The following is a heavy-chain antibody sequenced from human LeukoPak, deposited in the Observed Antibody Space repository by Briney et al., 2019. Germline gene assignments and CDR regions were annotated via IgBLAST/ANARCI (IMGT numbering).Heavy chain of an antibody. Sequence: ASVRVSCKASGYTFTGYFMHWVRQAPGHGLEWMGWIHAGTGDTNYAQKFQGRFTMTRDTSISTLYMELNRLTSDDTAVHFCARDENWGPDYWGQGTLVTVSS. J-gene: IGHJ4*02. CDR2: IHAGTGDT. D-gene: IGHD7-27*01. CDR3: ARDENWGPDY. V-gene: IGHV1-2*02. CDR1: GYTFTGYF.